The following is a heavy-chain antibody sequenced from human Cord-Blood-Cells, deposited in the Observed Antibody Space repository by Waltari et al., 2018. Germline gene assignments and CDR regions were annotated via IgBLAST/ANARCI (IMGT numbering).Heavy chain of an antibody. CDR1: GGSISSHY. D-gene: IGHD6-13*01. CDR3: ARGRNGQQLVPHFDY. CDR2: ISYSGST. J-gene: IGHJ4*02. Sequence: QVQLQESGPGLVKPSETLSLTCTVSGGSISSHYWSWIRQPPGKGLEWIGYISYSGSTNYNPSLKSRVTISVDTSKIQFSLRLSSVTAADTAVYYCARGRNGQQLVPHFDYWGQGTLVTVSS. V-gene: IGHV4-59*11.